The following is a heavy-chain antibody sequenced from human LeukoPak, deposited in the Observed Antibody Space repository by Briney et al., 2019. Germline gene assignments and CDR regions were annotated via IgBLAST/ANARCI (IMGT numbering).Heavy chain of an antibody. V-gene: IGHV3-66*01. CDR2: IYRGGNT. D-gene: IGHD5-12*01. Sequence: PGGSLRLSCAASGFTFSNAWMSWVRQAPGKGLEWVSVIYRGGNTYYADSVKGRFTISRDNAKNSLYLQMNSLRAEDTAVYYCARVRGYSGYDLHYYYMDVWGKGTTVTISS. J-gene: IGHJ6*03. CDR1: GFTFSNAW. CDR3: ARVRGYSGYDLHYYYMDV.